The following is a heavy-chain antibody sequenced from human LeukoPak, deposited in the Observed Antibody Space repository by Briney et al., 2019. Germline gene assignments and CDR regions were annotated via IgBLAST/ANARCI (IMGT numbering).Heavy chain of an antibody. V-gene: IGHV4-39*01. Sequence: PSETLSPTRTVSGGSISGSSYYWGWIRQPPGRGLEWIGSIYHSGNTYYNPSLKSRVTISVDTSKNQFSLKLSSVTAADTAVYYCASPLGYCTTTHWYGDYWGQGTQVTVSS. CDR2: IYHSGNT. D-gene: IGHD2-8*01. CDR3: ASPLGYCTTTHWYGDY. CDR1: GGSISGSSYY. J-gene: IGHJ4*02.